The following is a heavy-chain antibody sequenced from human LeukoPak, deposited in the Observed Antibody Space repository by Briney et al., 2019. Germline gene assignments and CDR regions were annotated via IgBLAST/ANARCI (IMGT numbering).Heavy chain of an antibody. CDR1: GGSISSYY. CDR2: IYYSGST. CDR3: ARHDSYGSGNYYYYGMDV. V-gene: IGHV4-59*08. J-gene: IGHJ6*02. Sequence: PSETLSLTCTVSGGSISSYYWSWLRQPPGKGLEWIGYIYYSGSTNYNPSLKSRVTMSVDTPKNQFSLKLSSVTAADTAVYYCARHDSYGSGNYYYYGMDVWGQGTTVTVSS. D-gene: IGHD5-18*01.